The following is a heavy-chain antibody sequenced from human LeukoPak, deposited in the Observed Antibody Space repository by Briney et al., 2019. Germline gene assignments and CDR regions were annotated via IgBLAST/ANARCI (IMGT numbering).Heavy chain of an antibody. CDR2: ISTNGGST. Sequence: PGGSLRLSCAASGFTSSSYAMHWVRQAPGKGLEYVSAISTNGGSTYYANSVKGRFTISRDNSKNTLYLQMGSVRAEDMAVYYCARWGSTSCYDYWGQGTLVTVSS. D-gene: IGHD2-2*01. V-gene: IGHV3-64*01. CDR1: GFTSSSYA. CDR3: ARWGSTSCYDY. J-gene: IGHJ4*02.